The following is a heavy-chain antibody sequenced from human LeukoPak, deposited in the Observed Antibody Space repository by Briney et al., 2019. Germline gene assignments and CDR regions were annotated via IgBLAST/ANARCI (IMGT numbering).Heavy chain of an antibody. CDR2: ISDSGSDT. V-gene: IGHV3-23*01. D-gene: IGHD6-6*01. J-gene: IGHJ4*02. CDR1: AFTFSDYS. CDR3: AKRVPYSSSSVYFDY. Sequence: GGSLRLSCAASAFTFSDYSMNWVRQAPGKGLEWVSAISDSGSDTYYADSVKGRFTISKDNSKNTLYLRMNSLRADDTAVYYCAKRVPYSSSSVYFDYWGQGTLVTVSS.